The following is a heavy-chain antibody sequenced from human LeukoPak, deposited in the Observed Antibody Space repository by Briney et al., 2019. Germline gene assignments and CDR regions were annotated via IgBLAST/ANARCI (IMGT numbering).Heavy chain of an antibody. CDR2: INWNGLST. V-gene: IGHV3-20*04. D-gene: IGHD3-22*01. CDR3: AREVPYYYYSTGEGAGGFYFDY. CDR1: GFTFDDFG. J-gene: IGHJ4*02. Sequence: PGGSLRLSCAASGFTFDDFGMSWVRQAPGKGLEWVSSINWNGLSTDYADSVKGRFTISRDNAKNSLYLQMNSLRAEDTAFYYCAREVPYYYYSTGEGAGGFYFDYWGQGPLVTVSS.